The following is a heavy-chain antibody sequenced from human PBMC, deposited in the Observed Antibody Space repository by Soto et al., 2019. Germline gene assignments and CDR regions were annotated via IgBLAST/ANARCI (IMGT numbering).Heavy chain of an antibody. D-gene: IGHD3-10*01. CDR3: AKGLNYGSGSNY. V-gene: IGHV3-23*01. CDR1: GFTFSSYA. Sequence: EVQLLESGGGLVQPGGSLRLSCAASGFTFSSYAMSWVRQAPGKGLEWVSAISGSGGSTYYADSVKGRFTISRDNSKNPLYLQMNSLRAEDTAVYYCAKGLNYGSGSNYWGQGTLVTVSS. CDR2: ISGSGGST. J-gene: IGHJ4*02.